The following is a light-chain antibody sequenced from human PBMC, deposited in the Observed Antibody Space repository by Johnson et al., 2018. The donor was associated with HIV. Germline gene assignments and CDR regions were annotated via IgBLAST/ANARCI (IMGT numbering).Light chain of an antibody. J-gene: IGLJ1*01. CDR3: GTWDSRLSVYV. CDR2: EGI. V-gene: IGLV1-51*02. CDR1: SFNIGIIF. Sequence: QFVLTHPPSVSAAPGQRVTISCSGSSFNIGIIFVSWYQQVPGTAPKLLICEGIKRPSGIPNRSSGPKSGTSATLGISGLQSGDEADYYCGTWDSRLSVYVFGTGTKVTVL.